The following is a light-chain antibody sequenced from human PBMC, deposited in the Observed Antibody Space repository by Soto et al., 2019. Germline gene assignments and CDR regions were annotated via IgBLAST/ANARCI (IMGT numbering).Light chain of an antibody. CDR3: MQALQTPLLRLQRRIR. V-gene: IGKV2-28*01. CDR2: LGS. J-gene: IGKJ2*01. Sequence: DIVMTQSPLSLPVTPGEPASISCRSSQSLLHSNGYNYLDWYLQKPGQSPQLLIYLGSNRASGVPDRFSGSGSGTDLTLKISRVEAEDVGVYYCMQALQTPLLRLQRRIRFGQGTKLEIK. CDR1: QSLLHSNGYNY.